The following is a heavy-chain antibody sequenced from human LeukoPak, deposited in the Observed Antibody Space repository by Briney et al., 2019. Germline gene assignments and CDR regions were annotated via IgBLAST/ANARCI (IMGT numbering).Heavy chain of an antibody. Sequence: SETLSLTCTVSGGSISSSSYYWGWIRQPPGKGLEWIESIYYSGSTYYNPSLKSRVTISVDTSKNQFSLKLSSVTAADTAVYYCATLYYGSGSPIDYWGQGTLVTVSS. CDR2: IYYSGST. CDR3: ATLYYGSGSPIDY. V-gene: IGHV4-39*07. J-gene: IGHJ4*02. D-gene: IGHD3-10*01. CDR1: GGSISSSSYY.